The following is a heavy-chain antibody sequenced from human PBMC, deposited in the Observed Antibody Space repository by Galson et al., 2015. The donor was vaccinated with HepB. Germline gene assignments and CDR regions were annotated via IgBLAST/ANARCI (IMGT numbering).Heavy chain of an antibody. J-gene: IGHJ4*02. D-gene: IGHD5-12*01. CDR1: GFSFTSYR. CDR3: ARFDSGHDFFDY. CDR2: IDPSDSYT. V-gene: IGHV5-10-1*01. Sequence: AEVKKPGESLRISCKGSGFSFTSYRITWVRQMPGKGLEWMGRIDPSDSYTKYSPSFQGHVTISADKSISTAYLQWSSLKASDTAMYYCARFDSGHDFFDYWGQGTLVTVSS.